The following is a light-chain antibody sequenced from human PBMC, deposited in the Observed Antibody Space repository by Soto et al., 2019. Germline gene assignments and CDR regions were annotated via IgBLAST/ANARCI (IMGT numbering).Light chain of an antibody. CDR1: QSVTVN. CDR2: DAS. V-gene: IGKV3-11*01. Sequence: EILLTQSPSTLSLSPGEGVTLSCRASQSVTVNSLAWYQQKPGQAPRFLMYDASNRATGIPARFSGSASGTDFTLTISSLEPEDFAVYYCQLRSNWPPITFGQGTRLEIK. CDR3: QLRSNWPPIT. J-gene: IGKJ5*01.